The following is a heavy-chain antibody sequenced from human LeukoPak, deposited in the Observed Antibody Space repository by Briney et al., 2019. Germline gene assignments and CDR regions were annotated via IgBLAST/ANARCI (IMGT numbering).Heavy chain of an antibody. Sequence: PGGSLRLSCAASGFTFSDYYMSWIRQAPGKGLEWVSYISSSGSTIYYADSVKGRFTISRDNAKNSLYLQMNSLRAEDTAVYYCARDTSSSWYPGWFDPWGQGTLVTVSS. CDR2: ISSSGSTI. D-gene: IGHD6-13*01. J-gene: IGHJ5*02. CDR3: ARDTSSSWYPGWFDP. V-gene: IGHV3-11*01. CDR1: GFTFSDYY.